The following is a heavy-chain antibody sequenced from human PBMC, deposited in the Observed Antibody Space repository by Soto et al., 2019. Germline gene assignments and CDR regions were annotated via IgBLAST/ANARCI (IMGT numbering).Heavy chain of an antibody. V-gene: IGHV1-69*13. Sequence: SVKVSCKASGGTFSSYAISWVRQAPGQGLEWMGGIIPIFGTANYAQKFQGRVTITADESTSTAYMELSSLRSEDTAVYYCAREYCSGGSCYRYYYYGMDVWGQGTTVTVSS. J-gene: IGHJ6*02. CDR3: AREYCSGGSCYRYYYYGMDV. CDR1: GGTFSSYA. CDR2: IIPIFGTA. D-gene: IGHD2-15*01.